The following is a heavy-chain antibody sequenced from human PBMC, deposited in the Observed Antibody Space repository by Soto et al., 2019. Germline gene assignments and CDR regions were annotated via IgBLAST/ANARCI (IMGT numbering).Heavy chain of an antibody. CDR3: ARYLPDP. CDR2: ISSSGTTI. D-gene: IGHD3-9*01. Sequence: GGSLRLSCAVSGFILSNYEINWVRQAPGKGLEWVSYISSSGTTIYYSDSVKGRFTVSRDNAKKSVYLQMNSLRAEDTAVYYCARYLPDPWGQGTLVTVS. J-gene: IGHJ5*02. CDR1: GFILSNYE. V-gene: IGHV3-48*03.